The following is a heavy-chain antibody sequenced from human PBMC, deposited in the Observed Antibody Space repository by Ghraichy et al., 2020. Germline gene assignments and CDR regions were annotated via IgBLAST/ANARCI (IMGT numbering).Heavy chain of an antibody. CDR2: INHSGST. J-gene: IGHJ5*02. CDR3: ARLRGYYGSGSYYKFNWFDP. CDR1: GGSFSGYY. D-gene: IGHD3-10*01. Sequence: SETLSLTCAVYGGSFSGYYWSWIRQPPGKGLEWIGEINHSGSTNYNPSLKSRVTISVDTSKNQFSLKLSSVTAADTAVYYCARLRGYYGSGSYYKFNWFDPWGQGTLVTVSS. V-gene: IGHV4-34*01.